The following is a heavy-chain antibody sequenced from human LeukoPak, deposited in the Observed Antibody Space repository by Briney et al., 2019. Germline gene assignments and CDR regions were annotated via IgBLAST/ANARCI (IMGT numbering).Heavy chain of an antibody. CDR3: ARLSFGSGIGY. Sequence: GESLKISCKASGYTFSSYWLGWVRQMPGKGLEWMGIIYLGDSDTRYSPSFQGQVTISADKSISTAYVQWSSLKASDTAMYYCARLSFGSGIGYWGQGTLVTVSS. V-gene: IGHV5-51*01. D-gene: IGHD3-10*01. CDR1: GYTFSSYW. J-gene: IGHJ4*02. CDR2: IYLGDSDT.